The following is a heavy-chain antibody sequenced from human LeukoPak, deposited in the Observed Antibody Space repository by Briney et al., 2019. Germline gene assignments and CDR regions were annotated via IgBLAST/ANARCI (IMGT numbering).Heavy chain of an antibody. CDR3: ARSNNIVGATYFDY. J-gene: IGHJ4*02. CDR2: ISSDGGST. CDR1: GFTFSNYA. V-gene: IGHV3-64*02. Sequence: GGSLRLSCAASGFTFSNYAMHWVRQAPGKGLEYISSISSDGGSTYYADSVKGRFTISRDNSKNTLYLQMGRLRAEDMAVYYCARSNNIVGATYFDYWGQGTLVTVSP. D-gene: IGHD1-26*01.